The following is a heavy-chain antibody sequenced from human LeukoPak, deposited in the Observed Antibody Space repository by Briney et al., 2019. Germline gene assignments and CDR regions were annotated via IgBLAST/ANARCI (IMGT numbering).Heavy chain of an antibody. V-gene: IGHV3-74*01. J-gene: IGHJ4*02. D-gene: IGHD3-10*01. Sequence: GGSLRLSCAASGFTFSSYSMNWVRQAPGKGLEWVSRINSDGSSISYADSVKGRFTISRDNAKNTLYLQMNSLRAEDTAVYYCAKDKGGPGDYFDYWGQGTLVTVSS. CDR2: INSDGSSI. CDR3: AKDKGGPGDYFDY. CDR1: GFTFSSYS.